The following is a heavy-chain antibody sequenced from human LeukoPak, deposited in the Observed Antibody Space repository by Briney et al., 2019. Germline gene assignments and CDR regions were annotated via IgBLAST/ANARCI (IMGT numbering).Heavy chain of an antibody. CDR2: IYHSGST. CDR1: GGSISSPVW. CDR3: ARYLYYYLDV. J-gene: IGHJ6*03. Sequence: PSGTLSLTCAVSGGSISSPVWWSWVRQPPGKGLEWIGEIYHSGSTNYSPSLKSRVTVSMDKSKNQFSLKVNSVTATDTAIYYCARYLYYYLDVWGTGTTVTVSS. V-gene: IGHV4-4*02.